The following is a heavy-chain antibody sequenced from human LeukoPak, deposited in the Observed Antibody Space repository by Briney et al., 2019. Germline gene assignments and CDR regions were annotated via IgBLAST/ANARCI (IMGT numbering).Heavy chain of an antibody. CDR2: ISSGSTHI. CDR3: ARDREQWLVRRFDY. Sequence: PGGSLRLSCAASGFTFSSYGMNWVRQAPGKGLEWVSSISSGSTHIYYADSVKGRFTISRDNAKNSLYLQMNSLRAEDTAVYYCARDREQWLVRRFDYWGQGTLVTVSS. D-gene: IGHD6-19*01. J-gene: IGHJ4*02. CDR1: GFTFSSYG. V-gene: IGHV3-21*06.